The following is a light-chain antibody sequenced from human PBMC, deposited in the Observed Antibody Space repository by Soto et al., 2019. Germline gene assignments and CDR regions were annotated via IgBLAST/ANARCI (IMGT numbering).Light chain of an antibody. CDR2: VAS. V-gene: IGKV1-27*01. J-gene: IGKJ1*01. CDR1: QGISNY. Sequence: DIQMTQSPSSLSASVGDRVTITCRASQGISNYLAWYQQQPGKVHKLLIYVASTLQSGVPSRFSGSGSGTDFTLTISSLQPEDVATYYCQKYNSAPWTFGQVTKVEIK. CDR3: QKYNSAPWT.